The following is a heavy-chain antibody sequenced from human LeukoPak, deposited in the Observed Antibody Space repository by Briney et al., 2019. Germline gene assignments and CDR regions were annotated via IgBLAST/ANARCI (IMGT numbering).Heavy chain of an antibody. CDR2: TYYSGST. CDR1: GGSISSYY. CDR3: AKSNQMYYYDSGDDYSDY. D-gene: IGHD3-22*01. J-gene: IGHJ4*02. Sequence: SETLSLTCTVSGGSISSYYWSWIRQPPGKGLEWIGYTYYSGSTNYNPSLKSRVTISVDTSKNQFSLKLSSVTAADTAVYYCAKSNQMYYYDSGDDYSDYWGQGTLVTVSS. V-gene: IGHV4-59*01.